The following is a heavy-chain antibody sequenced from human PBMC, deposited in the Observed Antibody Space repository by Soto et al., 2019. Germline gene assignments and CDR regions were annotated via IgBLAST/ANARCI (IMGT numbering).Heavy chain of an antibody. Sequence: ASVKVSCKASGYTFTSYGISWVRQAPGQGLEWMGWISAYNGNTNYAQKLQGRVTMTTDASTSTAYMELRSLRSDDTAVYYCARDQATIFGVVIIPVPYYGMDVWGQGTTVTVSS. CDR2: ISAYNGNT. J-gene: IGHJ6*02. CDR1: GYTFTSYG. D-gene: IGHD3-3*01. V-gene: IGHV1-18*01. CDR3: ARDQATIFGVVIIPVPYYGMDV.